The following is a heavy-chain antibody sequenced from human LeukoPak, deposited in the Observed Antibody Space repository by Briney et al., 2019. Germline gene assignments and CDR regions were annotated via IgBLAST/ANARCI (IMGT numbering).Heavy chain of an antibody. Sequence: GGSLRLSCAASGFTFSSYGMHWVRQAPGKGLEWMAFIRYDGSNKYYADSVKGRFTISRDNSKNTLYLQMNSLRAEDTAVYYCAKDRYTDIAVAPARGYYFDYWGQGTLVTVSS. J-gene: IGHJ4*02. D-gene: IGHD6-19*01. CDR3: AKDRYTDIAVAPARGYYFDY. V-gene: IGHV3-30*02. CDR2: IRYDGSNK. CDR1: GFTFSSYG.